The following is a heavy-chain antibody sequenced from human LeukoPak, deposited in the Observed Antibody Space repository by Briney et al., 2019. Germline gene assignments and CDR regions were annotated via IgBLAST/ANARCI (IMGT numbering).Heavy chain of an antibody. CDR3: AKXXXIVXVVAATWGYFDY. CDR1: GFTFSSYA. CDR2: ISGSGGST. V-gene: IGHV3-23*01. J-gene: IGHJ4*02. Sequence: GGSLRLSCAASGFTFSSYAMSWVRQAPGKGLEWVSAISGSGGSTYYADSVKGRFTISRDNSKNTLYLQMNSLRAEDTAVYYCAKXXXIVXVVAATWGYFDYWGQGTLVTVSS. D-gene: IGHD2-15*01.